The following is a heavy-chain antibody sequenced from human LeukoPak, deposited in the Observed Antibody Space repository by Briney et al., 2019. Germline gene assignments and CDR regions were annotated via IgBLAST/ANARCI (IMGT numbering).Heavy chain of an antibody. V-gene: IGHV3-7*01. D-gene: IGHD6-19*01. CDR3: ASLKVAVDYFDY. J-gene: IGHJ4*02. CDR1: GFTFSSYW. CDR2: IKQDGSEK. Sequence: GGSLRLSCAASGFTFSSYWMSWVRQAPGKGLEWVANIKQDGSEKYYVDSVEGRFTISRDNAKNSLYLQMNSLRAEDTAVYYCASLKVAVDYFDYWGQGTLVTVSS.